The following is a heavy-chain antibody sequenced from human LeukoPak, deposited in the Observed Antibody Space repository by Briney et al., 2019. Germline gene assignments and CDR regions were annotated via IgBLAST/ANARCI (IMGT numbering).Heavy chain of an antibody. V-gene: IGHV7-4-1*02. CDR3: ASNQADLITMVRGGVRALGY. CDR1: GYTFTSYG. CDR2: INTNTGNP. Sequence: ASVKVSCKASGYTFTSYGISWVRQAPGQGLEWMGWINTNTGNPTYAQGFTGRFVFSLDTSVSTAYLQISSLKAEDTAVYYCASNQADLITMVRGGVRALGYWGQGTLVTVSS. J-gene: IGHJ4*02. D-gene: IGHD3-10*01.